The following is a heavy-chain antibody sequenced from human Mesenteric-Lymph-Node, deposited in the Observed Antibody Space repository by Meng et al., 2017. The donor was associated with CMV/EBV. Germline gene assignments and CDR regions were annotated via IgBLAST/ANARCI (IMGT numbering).Heavy chain of an antibody. J-gene: IGHJ3*02. CDR2: IRYDGSNK. V-gene: IGHV3-30*02. Sequence: GESLKISCAASGFTFSSYGMHWVRQAPGKGLEWVAFIRYDGSNKYYADSVKGRFTISRDNSKNTLYLQMNSLRAEDTAVYYCARDISSSWAVGGFDIWGLGTMVT. CDR3: ARDISSSWAVGGFDI. D-gene: IGHD6-13*01. CDR1: GFTFSSYG.